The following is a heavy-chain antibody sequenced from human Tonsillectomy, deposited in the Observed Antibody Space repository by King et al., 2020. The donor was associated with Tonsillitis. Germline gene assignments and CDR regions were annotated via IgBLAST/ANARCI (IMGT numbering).Heavy chain of an antibody. V-gene: IGHV3-49*04. J-gene: IGHJ3*02. CDR2: IRSKGYGGTT. Sequence: VQLVESGGGLVQPGRSLRLSCIASGFSFGDYAMNWVRQTPGKGLEWVGFIRSKGYGGTTEYAASVKGRFTISRDDSKPIAYLQMNSLKTEDTAVYYCTVGIIQLWLRGAFDIWGQGTMVTVSS. CDR3: TVGIIQLWLRGAFDI. CDR1: GFSFGDYA. D-gene: IGHD5-18*01.